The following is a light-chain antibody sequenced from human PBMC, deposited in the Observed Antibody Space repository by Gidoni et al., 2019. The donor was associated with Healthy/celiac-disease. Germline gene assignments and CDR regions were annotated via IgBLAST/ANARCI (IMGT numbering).Light chain of an antibody. CDR2: WAS. CDR1: QSVLYSTNNKNY. V-gene: IGKV4-1*01. J-gene: IGKJ2*01. CDR3: QQYYSTPYT. Sequence: DIVMTQSPDSLAVSLAERATINCKSSQSVLYSTNNKNYLAWYQQKPGQPPKLLIYWASTRECGVPDRFSGSGSGTDFTLTISSLQAEDVAVYYCQQYYSTPYTFGQGTKLEIK.